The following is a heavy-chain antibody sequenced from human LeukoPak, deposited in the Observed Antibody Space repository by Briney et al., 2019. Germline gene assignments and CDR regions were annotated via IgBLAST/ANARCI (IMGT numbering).Heavy chain of an antibody. CDR2: INPSGGST. V-gene: IGHV1-46*01. J-gene: IGHJ4*02. D-gene: IGHD6-19*01. CDR3: ARGSAVAGFDY. Sequence: ASVTVSCKASGYTFTSYYMHWVRQAPGQGLEWMGIINPSGGSTSYAQKFQGRVTMTRDMSTSTVYMELSSLRSEDTAVYYCARGSAVAGFDYWGQGTLVTVSS. CDR1: GYTFTSYY.